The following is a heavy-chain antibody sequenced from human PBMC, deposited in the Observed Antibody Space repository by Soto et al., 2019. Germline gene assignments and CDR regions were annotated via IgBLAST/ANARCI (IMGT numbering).Heavy chain of an antibody. CDR1: GYTFTSYD. CDR3: ARDQANYGMDV. Sequence: QVQLVQSGAEVKKPGASVKVSCKASGYTFTSYDLNWVRQATGQGLEWMGWMNPNSANTDYAQKFQGMVTMTRNTSINTAYMELSSLRSEDTAVYYCARDQANYGMDVWGQGTTVTVSS. V-gene: IGHV1-8*01. CDR2: MNPNSANT. J-gene: IGHJ6*02.